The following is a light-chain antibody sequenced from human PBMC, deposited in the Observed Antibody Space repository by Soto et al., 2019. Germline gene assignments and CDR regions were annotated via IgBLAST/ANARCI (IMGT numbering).Light chain of an antibody. V-gene: IGLV6-57*02. CDR1: SGSIANNY. J-gene: IGLJ1*01. Sequence: NFMLTQPHSVSESPGKTITISCTGSSGSIANNYVQWYQQRPGSAPTTAIYEDQQRPSGVPDRFSGSIDSSSNSASLTISGLQADDEADYYCSSYAGNNNYVFGSATKLTVL. CDR2: EDQ. CDR3: SSYAGNNNYV.